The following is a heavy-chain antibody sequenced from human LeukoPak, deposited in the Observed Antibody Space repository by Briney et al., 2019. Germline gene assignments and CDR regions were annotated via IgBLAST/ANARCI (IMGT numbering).Heavy chain of an antibody. D-gene: IGHD1-14*01. V-gene: IGHV3-30*01. Sequence: GGSLRLSCAASGFTFSSYAMHWVRQAPGKGLEWVAVISYDGSNKYYADSVKGRFTISRDNSKNTLYLQMNSLRAEDTAVYYCARVPGYYYYYMDVWGKGTTVTVSS. CDR3: ARVPGYYYYYMDV. CDR1: GFTFSSYA. J-gene: IGHJ6*03. CDR2: ISYDGSNK.